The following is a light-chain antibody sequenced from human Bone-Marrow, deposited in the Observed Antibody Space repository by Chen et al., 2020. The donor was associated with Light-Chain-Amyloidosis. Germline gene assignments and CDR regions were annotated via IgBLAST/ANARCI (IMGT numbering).Light chain of an antibody. CDR2: RDT. CDR1: DLPTKY. CDR3: QSADSSGTYEVI. Sequence: SYDLTQPPSVSFPPGHTARITCSGDDLPTKYAYWYQQKPGQAPVLVIHRDTERPSGISERFSGSSSGTTATLTISGVQAEDEADYHCQSADSSGTYEVIFGGGTKLTVL. V-gene: IGLV3-25*03. J-gene: IGLJ2*01.